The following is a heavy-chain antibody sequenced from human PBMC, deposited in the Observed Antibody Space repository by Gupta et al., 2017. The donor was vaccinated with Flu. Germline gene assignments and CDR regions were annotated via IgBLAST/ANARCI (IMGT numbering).Heavy chain of an antibody. CDR3: ASVPGIVGEPDAFDI. CDR1: GFTFSDYY. CDR2: ISSSSSYT. V-gene: IGHV3-11*05. J-gene: IGHJ3*02. Sequence: QVQLVESGGGLVKPGGSLRLSCAASGFTFSDYYMSWNRQAPGKGLELVSYISSSSSYTNYADSVKGRFTISRDNAKNSLYLQMNSLRAEDTAVYYCASVPGIVGEPDAFDIWGQGTMVTVSS. D-gene: IGHD1-26*01.